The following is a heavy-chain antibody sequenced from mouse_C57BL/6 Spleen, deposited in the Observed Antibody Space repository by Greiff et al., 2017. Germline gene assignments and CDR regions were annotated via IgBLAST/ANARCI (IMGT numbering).Heavy chain of an antibody. CDR1: GYTFTSYG. D-gene: IGHD2-3*01. J-gene: IGHJ2*01. CDR2: IYPSSGNT. CDR3: AREGDGYCGKNIDY. Sequence: LVESGAELARPGASVKLSCKASGYTFTSYGISWVKQRTGQGLEWIGEIYPSSGNTYYNEKFKGKATLTADKSSITAYMELHSLTSEDTAVYYCAREGDGYCGKNIDYWCQGTTLTVSS. V-gene: IGHV1-81*01.